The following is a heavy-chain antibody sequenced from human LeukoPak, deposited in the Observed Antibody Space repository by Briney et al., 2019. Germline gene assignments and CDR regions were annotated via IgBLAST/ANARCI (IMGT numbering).Heavy chain of an antibody. D-gene: IGHD4-17*01. CDR2: ITSSGNYT. CDR1: GFTGFTFSKNT. J-gene: IGHJ4*02. Sequence: PGGSLRLSCAVTGFTGFTFSKNTMNWVRQAPGKGLEWVSSITSSGNYTYYAASVKDRFTISRDNAKNALFLQMNSLRAEDTAVYYCAHAYGDTDYWGQGTRVTVSS. V-gene: IGHV3-21*01. CDR3: AHAYGDTDY.